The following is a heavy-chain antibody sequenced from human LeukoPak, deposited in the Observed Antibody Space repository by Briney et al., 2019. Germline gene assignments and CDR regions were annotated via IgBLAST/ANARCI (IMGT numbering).Heavy chain of an antibody. CDR3: ARGNRPRGSGYYYGMDV. J-gene: IGHJ6*02. CDR1: GYTFTSYD. D-gene: IGHD1-14*01. Sequence: GASVKVSCKASGYTFTSYDINWVRQATGQGLEWMGWMNPNSGNTGYAQKFQGRVTMTRNTSISTAYMELSSLRSEDTAVYYCARGNRPRGSGYYYGMDVWGQGTTVTVSS. CDR2: MNPNSGNT. V-gene: IGHV1-8*01.